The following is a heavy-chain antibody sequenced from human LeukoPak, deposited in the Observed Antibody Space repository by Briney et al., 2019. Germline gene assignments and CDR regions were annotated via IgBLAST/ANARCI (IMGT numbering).Heavy chain of an antibody. CDR3: ARDMYYDFWSGFTDY. CDR2: ISYDGSNK. J-gene: IGHJ4*02. V-gene: IGHV3-30-3*01. Sequence: GRSLRLSCAASGFTFSSYAMHWVRQAPGKGLEWVAVISYDGSNKYYADSVKGRFTISRDNSKNTLYLQMNSLRAEDTAVYYCARDMYYDFWSGFTDYWGQGTLVTVSS. CDR1: GFTFSSYA. D-gene: IGHD3-3*01.